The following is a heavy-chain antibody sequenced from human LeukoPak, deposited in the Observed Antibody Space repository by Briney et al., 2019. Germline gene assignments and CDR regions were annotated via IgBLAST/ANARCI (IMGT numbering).Heavy chain of an antibody. CDR2: ISAYNGNT. Sequence: ASVKVSCKASGYTFTSYGISWVRQAPGQGLEWMGWISAYNGNTNYAQKLQGRVTMTTDTSTSTAYMELSSLRSEDMAVYYCARDTMNEYSTAGWFDPWGQGTLVTVSS. CDR3: ARDTMNEYSTAGWFDP. D-gene: IGHD6-6*01. CDR1: GYTFTSYG. J-gene: IGHJ5*02. V-gene: IGHV1-18*03.